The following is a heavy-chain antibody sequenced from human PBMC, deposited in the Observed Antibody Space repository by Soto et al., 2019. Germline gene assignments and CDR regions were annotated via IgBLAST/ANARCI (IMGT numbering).Heavy chain of an antibody. J-gene: IGHJ4*02. D-gene: IGHD3-9*01. CDR3: ARFPRSNVLRYFDWLPAFDY. Sequence: PSETRSLTCTVSGGSTSSSSYYWGWIRQPPGKGLEWIGSIYYSGSTLYNPSLKSRVTISVDTSKNQFSLKLSSVTAADTAVYYCARFPRSNVLRYFDWLPAFDYWGQGTLVTVSS. CDR2: IYYSGST. CDR1: GGSTSSSSYY. V-gene: IGHV4-39*07.